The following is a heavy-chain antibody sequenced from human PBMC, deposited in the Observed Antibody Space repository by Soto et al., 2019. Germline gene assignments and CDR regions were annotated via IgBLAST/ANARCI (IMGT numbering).Heavy chain of an antibody. CDR2: IYAGDSYT. J-gene: IGHJ5*01. CDR1: GFTFTPTW. CDR3: PRHGGYFALDNWFDS. D-gene: IGHD3-9*01. V-gene: IGHV5-51*01. Sequence: AESLRISCNTYGFTFTPTWIGCVLQMPGKGLESMGVIYAGDSYTRYYPSLQGQVTISADKSISTTFLQWSSLTASDTAIYYCPRHGGYFALDNWFDSWGQGTMVTVSS.